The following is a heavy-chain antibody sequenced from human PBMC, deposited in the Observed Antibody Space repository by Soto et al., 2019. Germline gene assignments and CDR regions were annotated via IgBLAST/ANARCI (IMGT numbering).Heavy chain of an antibody. D-gene: IGHD6-6*01. J-gene: IGHJ6*02. V-gene: IGHV6-1*01. CDR3: ARDRTFEYSSSSSVGRYYYYGMDV. CDR1: GDSVSSNSAA. Sequence: SQTLSLTCAICGDSVSSNSAAWNWIRQSPSRGLEWLGRTYYRSKWYNDYAVSVKSRITINPDTSKNQFSLQLNSVTPEDTAVYYCARDRTFEYSSSSSVGRYYYYGMDVWGQGTTVTVSS. CDR2: TYYRSKWYN.